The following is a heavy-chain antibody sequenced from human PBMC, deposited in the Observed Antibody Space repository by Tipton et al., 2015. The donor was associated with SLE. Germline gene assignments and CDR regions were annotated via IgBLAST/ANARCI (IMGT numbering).Heavy chain of an antibody. CDR3: ARQLGWGDPFAFDY. CDR2: TSYSGST. D-gene: IGHD2-21*02. J-gene: IGHJ4*02. Sequence: TLSLTCSVSDDSIRDYYFSWIRQPPGNKLEWIGYTSYSGSTRYNPSLESRVTISLDPSKSHFSLKLGSVTAADTAIYYCARQLGWGDPFAFDYWDQGTLVTVSS. V-gene: IGHV4-59*08. CDR1: DDSIRDYY.